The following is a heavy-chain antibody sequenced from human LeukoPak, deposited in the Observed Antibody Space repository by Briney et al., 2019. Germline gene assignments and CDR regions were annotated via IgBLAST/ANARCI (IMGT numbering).Heavy chain of an antibody. J-gene: IGHJ4*02. CDR2: MNPNSGNT. CDR3: ARGRGSSSWYDY. CDR1: GYTFTIYD. V-gene: IGHV1-8*03. Sequence: ASVKVSCKASGYTFTIYDINWVRQATGQGREWMGWMNPNSGNTGYAQKFQGRVTITADKSTSTAYMELSSLRSEDTAVYYCARGRGSSSWYDYWGQGTLVTVSS. D-gene: IGHD6-13*01.